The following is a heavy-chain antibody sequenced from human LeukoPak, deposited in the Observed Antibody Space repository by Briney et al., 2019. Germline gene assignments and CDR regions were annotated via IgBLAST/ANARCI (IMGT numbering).Heavy chain of an antibody. CDR1: GFILSDHY. Sequence: PGGSLRLSCAASGFILSDHYIDWVRQAPGKGLEWVGRTRNKANSYTTEYAASVKDRFTISRDDPKNLLYLQMNSLKSEDTAVYYCGRSGRYRPSDLWGQGTLVTVSS. J-gene: IGHJ5*02. V-gene: IGHV3-72*01. D-gene: IGHD1-26*01. CDR2: TRNKANSYTT. CDR3: GRSGRYRPSDL.